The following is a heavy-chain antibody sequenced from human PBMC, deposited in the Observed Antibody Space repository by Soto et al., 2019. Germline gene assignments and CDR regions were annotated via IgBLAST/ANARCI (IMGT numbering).Heavy chain of an antibody. D-gene: IGHD3-22*01. Sequence: LSLTCSVSGGSISSTPYYWGWIRQPPGKGLEWLGTIYYSGTTSFNPSLKSRVIISVDTSNNQFFLKLRSVTAADTAVYYCARHRQYYDTSGYQQRYFDYWGQGTQVTVSS. CDR1: GGSISSTPYY. CDR3: ARHRQYYDTSGYQQRYFDY. V-gene: IGHV4-39*01. CDR2: IYYSGTT. J-gene: IGHJ4*02.